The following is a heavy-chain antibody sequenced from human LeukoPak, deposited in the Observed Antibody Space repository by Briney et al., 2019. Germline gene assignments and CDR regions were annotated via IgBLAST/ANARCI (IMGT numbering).Heavy chain of an antibody. CDR1: GFTFSSYC. CDR2: IKQDGSEK. Sequence: GGSLRLSCAASGFTFSSYCMSWVRQAPGKGLEWVANIKQDGSEKYYVGSVKGRFTISRDNAKNSLYLQMNSLRAEDTAVYYCARVVATIYYFDYWGQGTLVTVSA. J-gene: IGHJ4*02. D-gene: IGHD5-12*01. CDR3: ARVVATIYYFDY. V-gene: IGHV3-7*01.